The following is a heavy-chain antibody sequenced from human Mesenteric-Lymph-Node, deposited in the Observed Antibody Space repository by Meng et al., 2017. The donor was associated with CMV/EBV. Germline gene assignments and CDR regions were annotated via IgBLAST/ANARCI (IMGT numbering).Heavy chain of an antibody. J-gene: IGHJ3*02. CDR1: GGSVSSGSYY. V-gene: IGHV4-61*01. CDR2: IYYSGST. Sequence: TVSGGSVSSGSYYWSWIRQPPGKGLEWIGYIYYSGSTNYNPSLKSRVTISVDTSKNQFSLKLSSVTAADTAVYYCARDAARTDAFDIWGQGTMVTVSS. CDR3: ARDAARTDAFDI.